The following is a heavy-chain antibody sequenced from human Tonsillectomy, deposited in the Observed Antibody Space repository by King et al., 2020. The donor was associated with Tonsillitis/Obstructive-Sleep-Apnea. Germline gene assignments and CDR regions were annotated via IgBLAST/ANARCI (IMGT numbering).Heavy chain of an antibody. CDR3: ARGGQIAVAGLFDY. CDR1: GYTFISYG. CDR2: ISAYNGHT. Sequence: QLVQSGAEVKKPGASVKVSCKASGYTFISYGINWVRQAPGQGLEWMGGISAYNGHTNNAQKFQGRVTMTTDTSTSTAYMELRSLRSDDTGVYYCARGGQIAVAGLFDYWGQGTLVTVSS. J-gene: IGHJ4*02. D-gene: IGHD6-13*01. V-gene: IGHV1-18*01.